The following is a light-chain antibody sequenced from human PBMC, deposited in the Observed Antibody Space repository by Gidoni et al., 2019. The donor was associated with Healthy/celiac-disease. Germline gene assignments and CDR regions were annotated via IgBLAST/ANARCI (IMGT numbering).Light chain of an antibody. J-gene: IGKJ1*01. V-gene: IGKV1-5*01. CDR1: QSISSW. CDR3: QQYHSYWT. Sequence: DIQMNQSPSTLSASVGDRVTITCRASQSISSWLAWYQQKPGKAPKLLIYDASSLESGVPSRFSGSGSGTEFTLTISSLQPDDFATYYCQQYHSYWTFGQXTKVEIK. CDR2: DAS.